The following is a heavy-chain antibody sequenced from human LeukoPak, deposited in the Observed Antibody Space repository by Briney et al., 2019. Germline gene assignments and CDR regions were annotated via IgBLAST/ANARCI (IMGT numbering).Heavy chain of an antibody. CDR3: ARDMEMATISGFDF. Sequence: GGSLRLSCAASGFTFSTYWMHWVRQAPGKGLVWVSRINSDGSTTTYADSVKGRFTISRDNAKNTLYLQMNSLRAEDTAVYYCARDMEMATISGFDFWGQGTLVTVSS. CDR1: GFTFSTYW. V-gene: IGHV3-74*01. D-gene: IGHD5-12*01. CDR2: INSDGSTT. J-gene: IGHJ4*02.